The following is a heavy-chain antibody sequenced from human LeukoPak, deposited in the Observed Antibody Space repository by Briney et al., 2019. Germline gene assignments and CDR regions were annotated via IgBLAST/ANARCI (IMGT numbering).Heavy chain of an antibody. Sequence: GASETVSCTASGSTFTGNYMHWVRQAPGQGPGWMVRSNPNSGGTNYAQKVQGRVTITRDTYISTGYMELSRLRSDDTAVYYCARDLPNCSNTSCLLRDAFDIWGQGTMVTVSS. CDR1: GSTFTGNY. D-gene: IGHD2-2*01. J-gene: IGHJ3*02. CDR3: ARDLPNCSNTSCLLRDAFDI. V-gene: IGHV1-2*06. CDR2: SNPNSGGT.